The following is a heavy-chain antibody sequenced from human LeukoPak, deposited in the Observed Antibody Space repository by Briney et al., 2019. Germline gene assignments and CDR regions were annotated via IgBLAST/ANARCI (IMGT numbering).Heavy chain of an antibody. CDR3: ASRILSGGPFYY. V-gene: IGHV3-23*01. CDR1: GFTFSSYA. CDR2: ITGSGGST. Sequence: GGSLRLSCAASGFTFSSYAMSWVRQAPGKGLEWVSAITGSGGSTYYADSVKGRFTISRDNSKNTLYLQMNSLRAEDTAVYYCASRILSGGPFYYWGQGTLVTVSS. J-gene: IGHJ4*02. D-gene: IGHD3-9*01.